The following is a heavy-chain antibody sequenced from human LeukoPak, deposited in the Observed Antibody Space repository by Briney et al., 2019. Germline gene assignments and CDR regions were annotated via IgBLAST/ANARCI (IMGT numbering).Heavy chain of an antibody. D-gene: IGHD3-22*01. J-gene: IGHJ4*02. Sequence: SETLSLTCTVSGASISSSSYYWGWIRQPPGKGLEWIGRIYYSGSTYYNPSLKSRVTISVDTSKNQFSLKLSSVTAADTAVYYCARVVIIPEFDYWGQGTLVTVSS. V-gene: IGHV4-39*07. CDR1: GASISSSSYY. CDR3: ARVVIIPEFDY. CDR2: IYYSGST.